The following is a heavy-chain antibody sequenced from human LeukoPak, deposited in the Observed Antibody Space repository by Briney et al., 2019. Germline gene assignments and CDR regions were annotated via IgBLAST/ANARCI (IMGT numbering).Heavy chain of an antibody. J-gene: IGHJ4*02. CDR2: INSDGSST. CDR3: ARQENSRSYYYDEEGFDY. Sequence: PGGSLRLSCAASGVTFSSYWMHWVRQAPGKGLVWVSRINSDGSSTSYADSVKGRFTISRDNAKNTLYLQMNSLRAEDTAVYYCARQENSRSYYYDEEGFDYWGQGTLVTVSS. D-gene: IGHD3-22*01. V-gene: IGHV3-74*01. CDR1: GVTFSSYW.